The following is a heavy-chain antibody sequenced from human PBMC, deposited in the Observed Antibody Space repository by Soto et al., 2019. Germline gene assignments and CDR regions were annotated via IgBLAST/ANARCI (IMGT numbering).Heavy chain of an antibody. Sequence: GGSLRLSCAASGFTFSNAWMNWVRQAPGKGLEWVGRIKSKTDGGTTDYAAPVKGRFTISRDDSKNTLYLQMNSLKTEDTAVYYCTTDSGSLFDYDYVWGSYRPFDYWGQGTLVTVSS. CDR1: GFTFSNAW. V-gene: IGHV3-15*07. CDR2: IKSKTDGGTT. CDR3: TTDSGSLFDYDYVWGSYRPFDY. D-gene: IGHD3-16*02. J-gene: IGHJ4*02.